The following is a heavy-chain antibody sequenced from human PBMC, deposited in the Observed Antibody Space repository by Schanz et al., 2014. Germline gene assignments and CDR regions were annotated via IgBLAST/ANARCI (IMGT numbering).Heavy chain of an antibody. CDR1: GFTFRDYY. CDR2: ISGTTTYT. V-gene: IGHV3-11*06. Sequence: QVQLVESGGGLVKPGGSLRLSCAASGFTFRDYYMSWIRQAPGKGLEWVSYISGTTTYTNYADSVKGRFTISRDNSRNTLYLQMNTLRSEDTAVYYCAKDSTHIDIVLVPTAIDYWGQGTLVTVSS. D-gene: IGHD2-2*01. J-gene: IGHJ4*02. CDR3: AKDSTHIDIVLVPTAIDY.